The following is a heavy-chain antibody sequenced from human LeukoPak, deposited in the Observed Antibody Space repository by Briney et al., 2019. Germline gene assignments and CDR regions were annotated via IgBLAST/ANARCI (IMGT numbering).Heavy chain of an antibody. CDR1: GGTFSTSA. J-gene: IGHJ4*02. V-gene: IGHV1-69*04. CDR2: IVPISGVA. D-gene: IGHD6-19*01. CDR3: AIPGGQWLEAPYDY. Sequence: GASVKVSCKASGGTFSTSAINWVRQAPGQGLEWMGRIVPISGVAHYSQTFLGRITITADKSTNTAYMEMSSLRSEDSAVYYCAIPGGQWLEAPYDYWGQGTLVTVSS.